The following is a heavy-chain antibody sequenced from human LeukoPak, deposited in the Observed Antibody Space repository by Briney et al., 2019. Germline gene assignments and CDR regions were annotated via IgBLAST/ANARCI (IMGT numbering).Heavy chain of an antibody. CDR2: ISSSSSYI. CDR1: GFTFSSYS. CDR3: AKDAGLYSSGWYTNWFDP. J-gene: IGHJ5*02. D-gene: IGHD6-19*01. V-gene: IGHV3-21*01. Sequence: GGSLRLSCAASGFTFSSYSMNWVRQAPGKGLEWVSSISSSSSYIYYADSVKGRFTISRDNSKNTLYLQMNSLRAEDTAVYYCAKDAGLYSSGWYTNWFDPWGQGTLVTVSS.